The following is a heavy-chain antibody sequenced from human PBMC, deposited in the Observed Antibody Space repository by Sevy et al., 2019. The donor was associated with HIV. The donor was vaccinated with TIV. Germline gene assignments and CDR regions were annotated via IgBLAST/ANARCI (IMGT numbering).Heavy chain of an antibody. J-gene: IGHJ4*02. V-gene: IGHV3-49*04. CDR3: TGSSSGYSANFDY. CDR1: GFTFGDYA. D-gene: IGHD3-22*01. CDR2: IRSIAYGGTT. Sequence: GGSLRLSCTASGFTFGDYAMSWVRQAPGKGLEWVGCIRSIAYGGTTEYAASVKGRFTISRDDSKSIANLQMNSLKTEDTAVYYCTGSSSGYSANFDYWGQGTLVTVSS.